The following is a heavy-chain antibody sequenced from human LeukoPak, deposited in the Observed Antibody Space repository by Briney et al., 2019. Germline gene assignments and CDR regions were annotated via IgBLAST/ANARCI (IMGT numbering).Heavy chain of an antibody. CDR2: IYYSGST. Sequence: SETLSLTCTVSGGSISSSSYYWGWVRQPPGKGLEWIGSIYYSGSTYYNPSLKSRVTISVDTSKNQFSLKLSSVTAADTAVYYCARVNRLGGYYYDSSGYYWGQGTLVTVSS. J-gene: IGHJ4*02. D-gene: IGHD3-22*01. CDR1: GGSISSSSYY. V-gene: IGHV4-39*07. CDR3: ARVNRLGGYYYDSSGYY.